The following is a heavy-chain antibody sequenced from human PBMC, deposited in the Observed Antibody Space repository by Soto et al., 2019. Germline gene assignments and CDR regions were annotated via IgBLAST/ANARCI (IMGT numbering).Heavy chain of an antibody. Sequence: QVQLVQSGAEVKNPGTSVKVSCKASGYSFTSAGISWVRQAPGQGLEWMGWISAYNGKPKYAQKVQGRVTMTTDTSTSTAYMELRSLTSDETTVYYCARDVDGSGSYYTDYWGQGTLVTVSA. J-gene: IGHJ4*02. V-gene: IGHV1-18*04. CDR3: ARDVDGSGSYYTDY. CDR1: GYSFTSAG. CDR2: ISAYNGKP. D-gene: IGHD3-10*01.